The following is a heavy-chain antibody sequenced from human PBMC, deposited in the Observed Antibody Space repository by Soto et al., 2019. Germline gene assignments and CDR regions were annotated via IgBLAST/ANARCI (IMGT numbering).Heavy chain of an antibody. CDR3: ARVAAESSGWFYGMDV. CDR2: IKQDGSEK. D-gene: IGHD6-19*01. Sequence: PGGSLRLSCAASGFTFSSYWMSWVRQAPGKGLEWVANIKQDGSEKYYVDSVKGRFTISRDNAKNSLYLRMNSLRAEDTAVYYCARVAAESSGWFYGMDVWGQGTTVTVSS. J-gene: IGHJ6*02. CDR1: GFTFSSYW. V-gene: IGHV3-7*03.